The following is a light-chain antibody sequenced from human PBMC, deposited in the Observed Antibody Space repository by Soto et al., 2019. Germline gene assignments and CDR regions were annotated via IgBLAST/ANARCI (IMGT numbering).Light chain of an antibody. J-gene: IGLJ3*02. CDR3: SSFTSSSTQV. Sequence: QSVLTQPASVSGSPGQSITIYCTGTSSDVGGYDYVSWYQQHPGRAPKLMIFEVSNRPSGISNRFSGSKSGNTASLTISGLQAEDEADYYCSSFTSSSTQVLGGGTKLTVL. V-gene: IGLV2-14*01. CDR1: SSDVGGYDY. CDR2: EVS.